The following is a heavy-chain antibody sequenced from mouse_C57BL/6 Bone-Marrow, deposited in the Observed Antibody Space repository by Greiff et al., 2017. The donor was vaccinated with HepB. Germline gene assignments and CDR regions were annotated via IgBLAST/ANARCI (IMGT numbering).Heavy chain of an antibody. V-gene: IGHV3-6*01. CDR2: ISYDGSN. CDR1: GYSITSGYY. J-gene: IGHJ2*01. D-gene: IGHD1-1*01. Sequence: EVQLQESGPGLVKPSQSLSLTCSVTGYSITSGYYWNWIRQFPGNKLEWMGYISYDGSNNYNPSLKNRISITRDTSKNQFFLKLNSVTTEDTATYYCAREGVVDYWGQGTTLTVSS. CDR3: AREGVVDY.